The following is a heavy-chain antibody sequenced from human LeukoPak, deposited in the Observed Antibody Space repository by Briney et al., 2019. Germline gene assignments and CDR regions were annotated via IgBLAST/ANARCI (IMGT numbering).Heavy chain of an antibody. V-gene: IGHV4-39*01. CDR2: IYYSGTT. CDR1: AASISSSSYY. CDR3: ARGSYDILTGYSSFGEY. J-gene: IGHJ4*02. Sequence: PQTLSPTSTVSAASISSSSYYWGWIRQPPRKGLEWIGSIYYSGTTYYNPSLKSPVTISLHTSKNQFSLRLSSVAAADTGGFCCARGSYDILTGYSSFGEYWGQGTLVTVSS. D-gene: IGHD3-9*01.